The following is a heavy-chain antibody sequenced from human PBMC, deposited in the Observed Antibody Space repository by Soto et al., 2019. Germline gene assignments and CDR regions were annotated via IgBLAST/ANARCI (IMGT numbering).Heavy chain of an antibody. CDR2: IWYDGSNK. V-gene: IGHV3-33*01. J-gene: IGHJ6*03. Sequence: VQLVESGGGVVQPGRSLRLSCAASGFTFSSYGMHWVRQAPGKGLEWVAVIWYDGSNKYYADSVKGRFTISRDNSKNTLYLQMNSLRAEDTAVYYCARDPAYYDILTGYYSLYYYMDVWGKGTTVTVSS. CDR3: ARDPAYYDILTGYYSLYYYMDV. D-gene: IGHD3-9*01. CDR1: GFTFSSYG.